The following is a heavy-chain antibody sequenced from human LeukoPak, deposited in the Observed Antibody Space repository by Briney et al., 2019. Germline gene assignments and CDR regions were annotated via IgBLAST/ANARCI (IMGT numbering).Heavy chain of an antibody. D-gene: IGHD6-19*01. J-gene: IGHJ6*03. Sequence: ASVKVSCKASGYTFTSYGISWVRQAPGKGLEWMGWISAYNGNTNYAQKLQGRVTMTTDTSTSTAYMELRSLRSDDTAVYYCARCGRSGWYGDYYYMDVWGKGTTVTVSS. CDR1: GYTFTSYG. CDR3: ARCGRSGWYGDYYYMDV. CDR2: ISAYNGNT. V-gene: IGHV1-18*01.